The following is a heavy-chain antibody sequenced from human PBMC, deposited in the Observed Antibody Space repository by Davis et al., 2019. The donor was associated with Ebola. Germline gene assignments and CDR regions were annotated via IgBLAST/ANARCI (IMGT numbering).Heavy chain of an antibody. CDR1: GDTFSTNT. Sequence: SVKVSCKASGDTFSTNTVIWVRQAPGQGLEWMGELIPLFSTPSYSQKFQGRVTITADESTATAYVELSGLGSEDSGIYYCATAENSFGVVLRHYFESWGQGTLVTVSA. CDR3: ATAENSFGVVLRHYFES. J-gene: IGHJ4*02. CDR2: LIPLFSTP. D-gene: IGHD3-3*01. V-gene: IGHV1-69*13.